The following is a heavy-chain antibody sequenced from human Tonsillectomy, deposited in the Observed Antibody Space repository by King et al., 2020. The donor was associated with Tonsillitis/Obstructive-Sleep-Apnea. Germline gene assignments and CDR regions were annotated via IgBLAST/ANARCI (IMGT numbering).Heavy chain of an antibody. V-gene: IGHV3-48*02. CDR1: GFTFSSYS. CDR3: ARDQGIVGATFPTRPNAFDI. J-gene: IGHJ3*02. D-gene: IGHD1-26*01. CDR2: ISSSSSTI. Sequence: VQLVESGGGLVQPGGSLRLSCAASGFTFSSYSMNWVRQAPGKGLEWVSYISSSSSTIYYADSVKGRFTISRDNAKNSLYLQMNSLRDEDTAVYYCARDQGIVGATFPTRPNAFDIWGQGTMVTVSS.